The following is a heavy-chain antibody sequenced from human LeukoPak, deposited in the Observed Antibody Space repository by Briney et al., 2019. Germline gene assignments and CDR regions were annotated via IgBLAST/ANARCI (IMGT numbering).Heavy chain of an antibody. Sequence: GSLRLSCAASGFTFSSYAMHWVRQAPGKGLEWVAVISYDGSNKYYADSVKGRFTISRDNSKNTLYLQMNSLRAEDTAVYYCARETPRRGETRDGYRWGQGTVVTVSS. D-gene: IGHD5-24*01. CDR2: ISYDGSNK. J-gene: IGHJ4*02. CDR1: GFTFSSYA. CDR3: ARETPRRGETRDGYR. V-gene: IGHV3-30-3*01.